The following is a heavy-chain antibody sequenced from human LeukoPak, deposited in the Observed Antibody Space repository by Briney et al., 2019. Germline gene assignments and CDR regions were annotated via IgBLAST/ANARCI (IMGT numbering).Heavy chain of an antibody. Sequence: GGSLRLSCAASGFTFSSYWMHWVRQAPGKGLVWVSRISSDGSSTSYADSVKGRFIISRDNAKNTLYLQMNSLRAEDTAVYYCATKWELRDWGQGTLVTVSS. CDR3: ATKWELRD. CDR1: GFTFSSYW. D-gene: IGHD1-26*01. CDR2: ISSDGSST. V-gene: IGHV3-74*01. J-gene: IGHJ4*02.